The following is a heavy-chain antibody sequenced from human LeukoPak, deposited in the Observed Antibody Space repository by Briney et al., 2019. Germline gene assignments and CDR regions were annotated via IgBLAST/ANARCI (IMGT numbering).Heavy chain of an antibody. J-gene: IGHJ4*02. CDR1: GYTFTGYY. D-gene: IGHD2-2*02. Sequence: ASVKVSCKASGYTFTGYYMHWVRQAPGQGLEWMGWINPNSGGTNYARKFQGRVTMTRDTSISTAYIELSRLRSDDTAVYYCAREPPYCSSTSCYRGGFDYWGQGTLVTVSS. CDR2: INPNSGGT. V-gene: IGHV1-2*02. CDR3: AREPPYCSSTSCYRGGFDY.